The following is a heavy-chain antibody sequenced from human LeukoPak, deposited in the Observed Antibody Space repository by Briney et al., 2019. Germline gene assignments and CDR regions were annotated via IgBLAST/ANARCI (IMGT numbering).Heavy chain of an antibody. D-gene: IGHD6-6*01. CDR3: ASTYSSSSGIDY. J-gene: IGHJ4*02. CDR2: IYYSGST. V-gene: IGHV4-39*01. Sequence: SETLSLTCTVSGGSISSSSYSWGWIRQPPGKGLEWIGSIYYSGSTYYNPSLKSRVTIFVDTSKNQFSLKLSSVTAADTAVYYCASTYSSSSGIDYWGQGTLVTVSS. CDR1: GGSISSSSYS.